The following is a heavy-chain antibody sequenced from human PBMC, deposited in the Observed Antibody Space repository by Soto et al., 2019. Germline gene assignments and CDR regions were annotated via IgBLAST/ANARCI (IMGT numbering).Heavy chain of an antibody. CDR3: AKDVYYYDSSGYPH. V-gene: IGHV3-9*01. Sequence: EVQLVESGGGLVQPGRSLRLSCAASGFSFDDYAMHWVRQAPGKGLEWVSGISWNSGSKDYADSVKGRFTISRDNAKNSLYLQMNSLRAEDTALYYCAKDVYYYDSSGYPHWGQGTRVTVSS. D-gene: IGHD3-22*01. J-gene: IGHJ4*02. CDR2: ISWNSGSK. CDR1: GFSFDDYA.